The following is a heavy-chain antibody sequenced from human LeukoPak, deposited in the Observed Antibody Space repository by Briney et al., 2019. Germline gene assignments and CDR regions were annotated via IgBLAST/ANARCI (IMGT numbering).Heavy chain of an antibody. D-gene: IGHD3-22*01. J-gene: IGHJ4*02. CDR3: AKDIKITMIVCPPDY. Sequence: GGSLRLSCAASGFTFSSYGMHWVRQAPGKGLEWVAVISYDGSNKYYADSVKGRFTISRDNSKNTLYLQMNSLRAEDTAVYYCAKDIKITMIVCPPDYWGQGTLVTVSS. CDR1: GFTFSSYG. V-gene: IGHV3-30*18. CDR2: ISYDGSNK.